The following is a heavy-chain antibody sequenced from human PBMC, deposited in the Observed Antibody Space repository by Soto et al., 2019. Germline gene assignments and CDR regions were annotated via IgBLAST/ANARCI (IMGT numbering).Heavy chain of an antibody. Sequence: GGSLRLSCAVSGFTFSSYAMSWVRQGPGKGLKWVSAISGSGSNTYYADSVKGRFTISRDNSKSTLYLQMNSLRAEDTAVYYFAREGYCSSTSCPLTLYYFDYWGQGTLVTVSS. CDR3: AREGYCSSTSCPLTLYYFDY. J-gene: IGHJ4*02. V-gene: IGHV3-23*01. D-gene: IGHD2-2*01. CDR2: ISGSGSNT. CDR1: GFTFSSYA.